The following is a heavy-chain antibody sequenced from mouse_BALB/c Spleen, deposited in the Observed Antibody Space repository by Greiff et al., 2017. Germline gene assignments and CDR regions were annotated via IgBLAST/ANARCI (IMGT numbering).Heavy chain of an antibody. CDR3: ARDQGYGSSVYWYFDV. D-gene: IGHD1-1*01. CDR2: INSNGGST. Sequence: EVQLVESGGGLVQPGGSLKLSCAASGFTFSSYGMSWVRQTPDKRLELVATINSNGGSTYYPDSVKGRFTISRDNAKNTLYLQMSSLKSEDTAMYYCARDQGYGSSVYWYFDVWGAGTTVTVSS. V-gene: IGHV5-6-3*01. CDR1: GFTFSSYG. J-gene: IGHJ1*01.